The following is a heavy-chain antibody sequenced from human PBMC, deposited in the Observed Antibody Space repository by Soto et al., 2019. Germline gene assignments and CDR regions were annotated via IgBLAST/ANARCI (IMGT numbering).Heavy chain of an antibody. J-gene: IGHJ2*01. V-gene: IGHV4-59*01. Sequence: QVQLQESGPGLVKPSETLSLTCTVSGGSISSYYWSWIRQPPGKGLEWMWYIYDSGSTNSNPSLTSRVAISVDTSKNQFSLKLSAETAADTAGFYCARATHYDYVWGSSNRNGYFALWGRGTLVTVSS. D-gene: IGHD3-16*01. CDR2: IYDSGST. CDR1: GGSISSYY. CDR3: ARATHYDYVWGSSNRNGYFAL.